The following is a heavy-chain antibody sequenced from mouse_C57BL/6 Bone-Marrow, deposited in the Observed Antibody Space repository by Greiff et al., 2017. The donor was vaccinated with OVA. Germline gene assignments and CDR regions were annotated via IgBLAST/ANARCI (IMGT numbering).Heavy chain of an antibody. CDR2: IWWDDDK. D-gene: IGHD2-14*01. Sequence: QVTLKVSGPGILQPSQTLSLTCSFSGFSLSTFGMGLGWIRQPSGKGLEWLAHIWWDDDKYYNPALKSRLTLSKDTSKNQVYLKIANVKSADTATYYCARIYYRGGYAMDYWGQGTSVTVSS. V-gene: IGHV8-8*01. CDR1: GFSLSTFGMG. J-gene: IGHJ4*01. CDR3: ARIYYRGGYAMDY.